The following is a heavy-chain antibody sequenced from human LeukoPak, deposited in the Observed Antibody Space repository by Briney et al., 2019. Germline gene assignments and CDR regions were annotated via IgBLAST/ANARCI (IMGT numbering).Heavy chain of an antibody. D-gene: IGHD1-26*01. Sequence: GGSLRLSCAASGFTFSSYAMSWVRQAPGKGLEWVSAISGSGGSTYYADSVKGRFTISRDNAKNSLYLQMNSLRAEDTALYYCARVRGLVGATGHLLFDYWGQGTLVTVSS. J-gene: IGHJ4*02. CDR3: ARVRGLVGATGHLLFDY. CDR2: ISGSGGST. CDR1: GFTFSSYA. V-gene: IGHV3-23*01.